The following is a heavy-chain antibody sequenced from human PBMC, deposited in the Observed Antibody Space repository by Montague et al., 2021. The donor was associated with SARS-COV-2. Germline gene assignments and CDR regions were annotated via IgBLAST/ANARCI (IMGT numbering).Heavy chain of an antibody. CDR2: ISYDGSNK. CDR3: ARTLSGSYLGYFDY. V-gene: IGHV3-30*04. D-gene: IGHD1-26*01. CDR1: GFTFSSYA. Sequence: SLRLSCAASGFTFSSYAMHWVRQAPGKGLEWVAVISYDGSNKYYADSVKGRFTISRDNSKNTLYPQMNSLRAEDTAVYYCARTLSGSYLGYFDYWGQGTLVTVSS. J-gene: IGHJ4*02.